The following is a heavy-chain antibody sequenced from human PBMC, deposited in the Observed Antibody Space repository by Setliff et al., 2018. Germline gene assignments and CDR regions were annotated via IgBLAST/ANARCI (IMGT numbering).Heavy chain of an antibody. Sequence: SETLSLTCTVSGGSISNSTFYWGWIRQPPGKGLEWIGSINYYGSIFDDGSTYSTYYNPSLKSRATISIDTSKSQFSLKLSSMTAADTALYYCARNPDLLQYSFDLWGRGTLVTVSS. CDR3: ARNPDLLQYSFDL. CDR2: INYYGSIFDDGSTYST. J-gene: IGHJ2*01. V-gene: IGHV4-39*07. D-gene: IGHD5-12*01. CDR1: GGSISNSTFY.